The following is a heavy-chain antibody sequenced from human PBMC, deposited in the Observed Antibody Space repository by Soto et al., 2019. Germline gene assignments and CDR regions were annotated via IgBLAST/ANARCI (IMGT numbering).Heavy chain of an antibody. J-gene: IGHJ6*02. Sequence: SETLSLTCAVSGGSISSGNLWTWVRQSPGKQLEWIGDIYHSGITYYNPSLKSRVTISVDTSKNQFSLKLSSVTAADTAVYYCASGTEVSPSWDVWGQGTTVTVSS. V-gene: IGHV4-4*02. CDR1: GGSISSGNL. CDR2: IYHSGIT. CDR3: ASGTEVSPSWDV. D-gene: IGHD1-26*01.